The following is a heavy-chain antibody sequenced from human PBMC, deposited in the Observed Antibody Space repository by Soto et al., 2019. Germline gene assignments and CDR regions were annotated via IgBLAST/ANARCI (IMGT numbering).Heavy chain of an antibody. Sequence: EVQVSESGGGLVQPGGSLRLSCATSGFTFSNYPMNWVRQAPGKGLEWVSGISAGGDRTYYADSVKGRFTIFRDNSKNSVSLRMNSLSVEDTAVYYGARRVWGQGTLVTVSS. CDR3: ARRV. CDR1: GFTFSNYP. J-gene: IGHJ4*02. CDR2: ISAGGDRT. V-gene: IGHV3-23*01.